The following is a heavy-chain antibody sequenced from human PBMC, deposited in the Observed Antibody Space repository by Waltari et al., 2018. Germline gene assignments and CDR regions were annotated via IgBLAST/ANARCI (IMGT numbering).Heavy chain of an antibody. CDR2: IWYDGSNK. Sequence: QVQPVESGGGVVQPGRSLRLSCAASGLHFSSFGQPWVRQAPVQGLEWVAVIWYDGSNKYYADSVKGRFTISRDNSKNTLYLQMNSLRAEDTAVYYCAKAPPPYSSSWYGAFDIWGQGTMVTVSS. CDR1: GLHFSSFG. V-gene: IGHV3-33*06. J-gene: IGHJ3*02. CDR3: AKAPPPYSSSWYGAFDI. D-gene: IGHD6-13*01.